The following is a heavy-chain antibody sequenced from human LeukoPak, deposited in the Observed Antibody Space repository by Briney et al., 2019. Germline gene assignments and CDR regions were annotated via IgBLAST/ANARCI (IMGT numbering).Heavy chain of an antibody. J-gene: IGHJ4*02. Sequence: GESLKISCKGSGYSFSSYWIGWVRQMPGKGLEWMGIIYPGDSDTRNSPSLQGQVSFSVDKSINTAYLQWSTLEASDTAMYYCARPRAGSNSIEEFDYWGQGTLVTVSS. CDR3: ARPRAGSNSIEEFDY. CDR1: GYSFSSYW. CDR2: IYPGDSDT. D-gene: IGHD6-13*01. V-gene: IGHV5-51*01.